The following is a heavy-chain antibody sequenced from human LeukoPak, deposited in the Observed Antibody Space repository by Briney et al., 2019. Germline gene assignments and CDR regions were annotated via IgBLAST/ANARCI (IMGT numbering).Heavy chain of an antibody. Sequence: SETLSLTCTVSGGSLSGYYWSWIRQPPGKGLEWIGYIHYSGSTNYNPSLKSRVTISVDTSKNQFSLKLSSVTAADTAVYYCARTRTTLYYYYYMDVWGKGTTVTVSS. CDR3: ARTRTTLYYYYYMDV. V-gene: IGHV4-59*01. CDR2: IHYSGST. CDR1: GGSLSGYY. D-gene: IGHD4-11*01. J-gene: IGHJ6*03.